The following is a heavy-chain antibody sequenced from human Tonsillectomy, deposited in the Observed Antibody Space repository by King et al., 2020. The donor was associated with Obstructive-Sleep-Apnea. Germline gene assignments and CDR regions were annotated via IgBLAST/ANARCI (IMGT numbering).Heavy chain of an antibody. CDR3: AMTPPITMVRGVISNWFDP. J-gene: IGHJ5*02. Sequence: VQLVESGGGLVQPGGSLRLSCAASGFTFSSYWMSWVRQAPGKGLEWVANIKQDGSGKYYVDSVKGRFTISRDNAKNSLYLQMKSLGAEDTAVYYCAMTPPITMVRGVISNWFDPWGQGTLVTVSS. CDR2: IKQDGSGK. D-gene: IGHD3-10*01. CDR1: GFTFSSYW. V-gene: IGHV3-7*01.